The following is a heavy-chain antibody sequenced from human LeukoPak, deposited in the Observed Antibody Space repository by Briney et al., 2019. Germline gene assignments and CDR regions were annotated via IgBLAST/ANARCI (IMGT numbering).Heavy chain of an antibody. CDR2: INPSGGST. CDR3: ARNLVVAARTYYFDY. V-gene: IGHV1-46*01. Sequence: ASVKVSCKASGYTFTSYYMHWVRQAPGQGLEWMGIINPSGGSTSYAQKFRGRVTMTRDTSTSTVYMELSSLRSEDTAVYYCARNLVVAARTYYFDYWGQGTLVTVSS. D-gene: IGHD2-15*01. J-gene: IGHJ4*02. CDR1: GYTFTSYY.